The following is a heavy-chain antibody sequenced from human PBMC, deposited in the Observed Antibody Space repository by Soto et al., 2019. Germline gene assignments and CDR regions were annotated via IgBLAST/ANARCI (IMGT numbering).Heavy chain of an antibody. CDR1: GYTFTGYY. D-gene: IGHD6-13*01. J-gene: IGHJ4*02. V-gene: IGHV1-2*02. Sequence: ASVKVSCKASGYTFTGYYMHWVRQAPGQGLEWMGWINPNSGGTNYAQKFRGRVTMTRDTSISTAYMELSRLRSDDTAVYYCASSGGIAAAGPSFDYWGQGTLVTVSS. CDR2: INPNSGGT. CDR3: ASSGGIAAAGPSFDY.